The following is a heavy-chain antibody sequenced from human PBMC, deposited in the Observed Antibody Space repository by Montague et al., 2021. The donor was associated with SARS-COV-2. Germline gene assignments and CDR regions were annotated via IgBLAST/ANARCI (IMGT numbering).Heavy chain of an antibody. V-gene: IGHV3-48*03. CDR1: GFTFRTYE. Sequence: SLRPSCAASGFTFRTYEMNWVRQAPGKGLEWVSYISSSGSTIYYADSVKGRFTISRDNAKSSLYLQMNSLRAEDTAVYYCARDGRFGELDYWGQGTLVTVST. J-gene: IGHJ4*02. CDR2: ISSSGSTI. D-gene: IGHD3-10*01. CDR3: ARDGRFGELDY.